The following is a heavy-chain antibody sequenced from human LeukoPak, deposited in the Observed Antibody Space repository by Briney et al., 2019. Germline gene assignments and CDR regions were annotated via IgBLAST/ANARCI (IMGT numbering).Heavy chain of an antibody. Sequence: SETLSLTCTVSGGSISSYYWSWIRQPPGKGLEWIGYIYYSGGTNYNPSLKSRVTISVDTSKNQFSLKLSSVTAADTAVYYCARGEGDYLFDYWGQGTLVTVSS. CDR1: GGSISSYY. J-gene: IGHJ4*02. CDR3: ARGEGDYLFDY. V-gene: IGHV4-59*01. D-gene: IGHD3-16*01. CDR2: IYYSGGT.